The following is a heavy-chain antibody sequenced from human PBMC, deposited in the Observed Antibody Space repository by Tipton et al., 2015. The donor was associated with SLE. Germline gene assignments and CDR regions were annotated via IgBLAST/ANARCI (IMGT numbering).Heavy chain of an antibody. CDR3: SRHGVWYFDL. CDR1: GESFGVNN. CDR2: ISRTGDT. Sequence: GLVKPSETLSLTCAVYGESFGVNNWSWIRQPPGKGLEWIGRISRTGDTNYNPSLKSRVTISVDTSKNQFSLRLTSVTAADTAVYFCSRHGVWYFDLWGRGTLLTVSS. J-gene: IGHJ2*01. V-gene: IGHV4-34*01.